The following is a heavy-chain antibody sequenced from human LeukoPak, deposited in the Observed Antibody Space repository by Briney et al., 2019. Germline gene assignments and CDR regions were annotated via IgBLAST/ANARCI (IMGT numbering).Heavy chain of an antibody. CDR2: ISDSGDIR. CDR1: GFTFSSYG. V-gene: IGHV3-48*04. J-gene: IGHJ1*01. CDR3: AGGPRYSGSYGD. Sequence: PGRSLRLSCAASGFTFSSYGMHWVRQAPGMGLEWISYISDSGDIRRYADAVKGRFAISRDNAKNSVSLQMNSLRADDTGLYFCAGGPRYSGSYGDWGQGTLVTVSS. D-gene: IGHD1-26*01.